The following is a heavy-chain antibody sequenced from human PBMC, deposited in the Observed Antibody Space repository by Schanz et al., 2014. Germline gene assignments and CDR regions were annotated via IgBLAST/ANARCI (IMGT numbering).Heavy chain of an antibody. J-gene: IGHJ4*02. CDR3: AMGGYQLHH. V-gene: IGHV3-74*01. Sequence: PGGSLRLSCSVSGFTFSSYTMHWVRQAPGKGLVWVSHINSDGTTTTYADSVKGRFTISRDNAENTLYLQMNSLRVEDTAVYYCAMGGYQLHHWGQGTLVTVSS. CDR2: INSDGTTT. D-gene: IGHD1-7*01. CDR1: GFTFSSYT.